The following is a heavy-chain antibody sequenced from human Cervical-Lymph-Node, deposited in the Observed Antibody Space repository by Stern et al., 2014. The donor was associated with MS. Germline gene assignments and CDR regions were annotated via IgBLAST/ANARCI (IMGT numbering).Heavy chain of an antibody. CDR3: ANAAALSCRSPSCYKAFEY. CDR2: ISYDGSNK. D-gene: IGHD2-2*02. CDR1: GFTFSTSG. Sequence: VQLVESGGGVVQPGRSLRLSCAASGFTFSTSGMHWVRQAPAKGLDWVAVISYDGSNKYYGDSVKGRFTISRDNSKNTVYLQMNSLRAEDTAVYYCANAAALSCRSPSCYKAFEYWGQGILVTVSS. J-gene: IGHJ4*02. V-gene: IGHV3-30*18.